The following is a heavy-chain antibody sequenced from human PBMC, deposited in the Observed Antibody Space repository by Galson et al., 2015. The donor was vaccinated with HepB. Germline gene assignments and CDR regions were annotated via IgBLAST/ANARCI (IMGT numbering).Heavy chain of an antibody. J-gene: IGHJ4*02. CDR2: LGDSGGHT. D-gene: IGHD3-16*01. Sequence: SLRLSCAASGFMFSSFGMNWVRQAPGKGLEWVSALGDSGGHTYYADSVKGRFTISRDNSKNTLYLQMNSLRAEDTAVYYCAKEGGYAKPFDHWGQGTLVTVSS. CDR3: AKEGGYAKPFDH. CDR1: GFMFSSFG. V-gene: IGHV3-23*01.